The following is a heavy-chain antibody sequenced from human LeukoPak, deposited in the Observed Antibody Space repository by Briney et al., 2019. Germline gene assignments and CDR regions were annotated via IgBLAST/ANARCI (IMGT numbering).Heavy chain of an antibody. D-gene: IGHD2-2*01. V-gene: IGHV4-39*07. CDR3: ARVRREVVPAAIRSWDYYYYMDV. CDR2: IYYSGST. J-gene: IGHJ6*03. Sequence: SETLSLTCTVSGGSISSSSYYWGWIRQPPGKGLEWIGSIYYSGSTYYNPSLKSRVTISVDTSKNQFSLKLSSVTAADTAVYYCARVRREVVPAAIRSWDYYYYMDVWGKGTTVTVSS. CDR1: GGSISSSSYY.